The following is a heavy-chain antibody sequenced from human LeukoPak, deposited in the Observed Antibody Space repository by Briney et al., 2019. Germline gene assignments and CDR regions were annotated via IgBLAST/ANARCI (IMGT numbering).Heavy chain of an antibody. J-gene: IGHJ3*02. CDR1: GGSISSSSYY. CDR3: ARVYPLSRYCSGGSCRDDAFDI. Sequence: SETLSLTCTVSGGSISSSSYYWGWIRQPPGKGLEWIGSIHYSGSTYYSPSLKSRVTISVDTSKNQFSLKLSSVTAADTAVYYCARVYPLSRYCSGGSCRDDAFDIWSQGTMVTVSS. D-gene: IGHD2-15*01. CDR2: IHYSGST. V-gene: IGHV4-39*07.